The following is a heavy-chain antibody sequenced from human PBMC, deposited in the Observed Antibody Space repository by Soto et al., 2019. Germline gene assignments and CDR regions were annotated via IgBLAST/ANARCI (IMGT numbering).Heavy chain of an antibody. D-gene: IGHD4-17*01. V-gene: IGHV4-59*12. J-gene: IGHJ4*02. CDR1: GGSISRYY. CDR3: ARGTTVISKFDY. Sequence: SETLSLTCTVAGGSISRYYWSWIRQPPGKGLEWIGDIYYSGSTYYNPSLKSRVTISVDTSKNQFSLKLSSVTAADTAVYYCARGTTVISKFDYWGQGTLVTVSS. CDR2: IYYSGST.